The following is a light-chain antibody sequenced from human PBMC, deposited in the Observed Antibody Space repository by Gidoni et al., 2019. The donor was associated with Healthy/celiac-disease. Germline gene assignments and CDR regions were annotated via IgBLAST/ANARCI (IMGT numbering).Light chain of an antibody. CDR2: GNS. J-gene: IGLJ1*01. V-gene: IGLV1-40*01. Sequence: QSVLTQPPSVSGAPGPRVTISCTGSSSNIGAGYDVHWYQQLPGTAPNLLIYGNSNRPSGVPDRFSGSKSGTSASLAITVLQAEDEADYYCQSYDSSLREVFGTGTKVTVL. CDR3: QSYDSSLREV. CDR1: SSNIGAGYD.